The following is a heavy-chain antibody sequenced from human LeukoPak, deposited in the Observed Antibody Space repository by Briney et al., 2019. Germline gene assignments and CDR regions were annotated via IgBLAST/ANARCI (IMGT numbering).Heavy chain of an antibody. D-gene: IGHD3-16*02. Sequence: PGGSLRLSCAASGFTLSSYGMHWVRQAPGKGLEWVAVISYDGSNKYYADSVKGRFTISRDNSKNTLYLQMNSLRAEDTAVYYCAKDRGKYDYVWGSYRNMIDYWGQGTLVTVSS. CDR2: ISYDGSNK. V-gene: IGHV3-30*18. CDR1: GFTLSSYG. CDR3: AKDRGKYDYVWGSYRNMIDY. J-gene: IGHJ4*02.